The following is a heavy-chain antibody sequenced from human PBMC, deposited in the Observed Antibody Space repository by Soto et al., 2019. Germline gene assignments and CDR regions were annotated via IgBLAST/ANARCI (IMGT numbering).Heavy chain of an antibody. CDR3: TKEGYPTASPGYGMDV. CDR2: ISYDGSNK. Sequence: GGSLRLSCAASGFTFSSYGMHWVRQAPGKGLEWVAVISYDGSNKYYADSVKGRFTISRDNSKNTLYLQMNSLRAEDTAVYYCTKEGYPTASPGYGMDVWGQGTTVTVSS. D-gene: IGHD3-16*02. J-gene: IGHJ6*02. CDR1: GFTFSSYG. V-gene: IGHV3-30*18.